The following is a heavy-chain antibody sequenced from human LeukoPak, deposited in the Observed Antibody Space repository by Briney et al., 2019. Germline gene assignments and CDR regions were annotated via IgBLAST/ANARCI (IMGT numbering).Heavy chain of an antibody. J-gene: IGHJ4*02. CDR1: GITFSGYS. CDR2: MTTSGNTM. CDR3: ARVGGATAVTMYFEY. Sequence: PGGSLRLSCVVSGITFSGYSMIWVRQAPGKGLEWLSFMTTSGNTMFYAESVKDRFTISRDNAKKSLYLQMNSLRDEDTAVYYCARVGGATAVTMYFEYWGQGTLVTVTS. D-gene: IGHD1-26*01. V-gene: IGHV3-48*02.